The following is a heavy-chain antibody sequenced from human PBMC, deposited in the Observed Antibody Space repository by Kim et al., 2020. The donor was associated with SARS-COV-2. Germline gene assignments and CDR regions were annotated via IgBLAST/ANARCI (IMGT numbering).Heavy chain of an antibody. V-gene: IGHV3-9*01. D-gene: IGHD3-3*01. CDR3: AKDESYDFWSGFDWFDP. Sequence: GGSLRLSCAASGFTFGDYAMHWVRQAPGKGLEWVSGISWNSGSIGYADSVKGRFTISRDNAKNSLYLQMNSLRAEDTALYYCAKDESYDFWSGFDWFDPWGQGTLVTVSS. CDR2: ISWNSGSI. J-gene: IGHJ5*02. CDR1: GFTFGDYA.